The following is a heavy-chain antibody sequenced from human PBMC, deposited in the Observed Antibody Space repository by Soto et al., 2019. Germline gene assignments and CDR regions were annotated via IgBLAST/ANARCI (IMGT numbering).Heavy chain of an antibody. CDR1: GFTFSSYA. CDR3: AIYQPMTQPRPYIDY. D-gene: IGHD3-22*01. V-gene: IGHV3-23*01. CDR2: ISSSGGST. Sequence: EVQLLESGGGLIQPGGSLRLSCAASGFTFSSYAMSWVRQAPGKGLGWVSAISSSGGSTFYADSVKGRFTISRDNSRNTLYLQMNSPRAEDTAIYYCAIYQPMTQPRPYIDYWGQGTQVTVSS. J-gene: IGHJ4*02.